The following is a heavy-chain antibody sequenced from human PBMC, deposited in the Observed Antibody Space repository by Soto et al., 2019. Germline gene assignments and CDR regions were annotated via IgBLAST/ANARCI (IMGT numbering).Heavy chain of an antibody. CDR3: ARQIYDSDTGPNFQYYFDS. CDR1: GYSFAGYW. Sequence: RGESLKISCKGSGYSFAGYWITLVRQKPGKGLEWMGRIDPSDSQTYYSPSFRGHVTISVTKSITTVFLQWSSLRASDTAMYYCARQIYDSDTGPNFQYYFDSWGQGTPVTVSS. D-gene: IGHD3-22*01. CDR2: IDPSDSQT. J-gene: IGHJ4*02. V-gene: IGHV5-10-1*01.